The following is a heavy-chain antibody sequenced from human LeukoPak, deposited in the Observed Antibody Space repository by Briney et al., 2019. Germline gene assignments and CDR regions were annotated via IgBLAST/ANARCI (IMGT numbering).Heavy chain of an antibody. J-gene: IGHJ3*02. CDR3: ARGPLVVIRTAFDI. Sequence: SETPSLTCAVYGGSFSGYYWSWIRQPPGKGLEWIGEINHSGSTNYNPSLKSRVTISVDTSKNQFSLKLSSVTAADTAVYYCARGPLVVIRTAFDIWGQGTMVTVSS. V-gene: IGHV4-34*01. CDR2: INHSGST. D-gene: IGHD3-22*01. CDR1: GGSFSGYY.